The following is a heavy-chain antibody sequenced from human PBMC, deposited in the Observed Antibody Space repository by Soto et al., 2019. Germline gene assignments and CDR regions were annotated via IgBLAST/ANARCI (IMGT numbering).Heavy chain of an antibody. V-gene: IGHV1-69*12. J-gene: IGHJ3*02. CDR1: GGTFSSYA. D-gene: IGHD1-1*01. CDR2: IIPIFGTA. Sequence: QVQLVQSGAEVKKPGSSVKVSCKASGGTFSSYAISWVRQAPGQGLEWMGGIIPIFGTANYAQKFLGRVTITADESTSTAYTELSSLRSEDTAVYYCARDRELERPLDAFDIWGQGTMVTVSS. CDR3: ARDRELERPLDAFDI.